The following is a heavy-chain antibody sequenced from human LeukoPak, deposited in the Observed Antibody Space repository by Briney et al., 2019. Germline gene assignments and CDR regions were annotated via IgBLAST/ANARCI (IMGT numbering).Heavy chain of an antibody. D-gene: IGHD3-3*01. CDR2: ISGSGGST. Sequence: GGSLRLSCAASGVTFSSYAMSWVRQAPGKGQEWVSAISGSGGSTYYADSVKGRFTISRDNSKNTLYLQMNSLRAEDTAVYYCAKTTYYDFSSGYSLDYWGQGTLVTVSS. J-gene: IGHJ4*02. CDR1: GVTFSSYA. V-gene: IGHV3-23*01. CDR3: AKTTYYDFSSGYSLDY.